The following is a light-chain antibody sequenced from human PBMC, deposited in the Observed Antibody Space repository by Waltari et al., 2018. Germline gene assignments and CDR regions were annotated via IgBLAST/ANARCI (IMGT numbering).Light chain of an antibody. V-gene: IGKV2-40*01. Sequence: DIVMTQTPLSLPVTPGEPASISCRSSQSLLDSEDGNTYLEWYLQKPGQSPQPFICEVSNRASGVPDRFSGSGSDTDFTLKISRVEAEDVGVYYCMQGIEYPWTFGQGTKVEIK. CDR3: MQGIEYPWT. CDR1: QSLLDSEDGNTY. CDR2: EVS. J-gene: IGKJ1*01.